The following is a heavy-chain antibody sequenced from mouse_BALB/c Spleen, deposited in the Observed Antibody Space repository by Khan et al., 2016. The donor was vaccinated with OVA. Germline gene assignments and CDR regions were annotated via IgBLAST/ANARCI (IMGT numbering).Heavy chain of an antibody. CDR3: ARRNYFGYTFAY. D-gene: IGHD1-2*01. V-gene: IGHV1-77*01. CDR1: GYTFTDYY. J-gene: IGHJ3*01. Sequence: QVQLQQSGAELARPGASVKLSCKASGYTFTDYYINWVKQWTGQGLEWIGEISPGSGDTYYNEKFRGKATLTADKSSPNAYMQLNSLTTEDAAVYYCARRNYFGYTFAYWGQGTLVTVSA. CDR2: ISPGSGDT.